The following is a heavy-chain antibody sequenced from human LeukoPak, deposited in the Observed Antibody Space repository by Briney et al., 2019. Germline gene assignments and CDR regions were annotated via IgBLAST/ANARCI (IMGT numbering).Heavy chain of an antibody. J-gene: IGHJ4*02. CDR1: GFTLSSYW. D-gene: IGHD5-18*01. Sequence: GGSLRLSCAASGFTLSSYWMHWVRQAPGKGLEWVSRINNDGSSTKYADFVKGRFTISRDNAKNTLYLQMNSLRADDTAVYYCARDGDTVVVPIDYWGQGTRVIVSS. CDR3: ARDGDTVVVPIDY. CDR2: INNDGSST. V-gene: IGHV3-74*01.